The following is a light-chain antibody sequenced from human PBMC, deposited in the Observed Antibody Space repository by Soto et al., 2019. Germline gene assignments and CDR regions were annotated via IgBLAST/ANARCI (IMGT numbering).Light chain of an antibody. CDR3: QQGKSFPLT. J-gene: IGKJ4*01. V-gene: IGKV1-12*01. CDR2: KAS. Sequence: DIQMNQSPSSLSASVGDRVTITCRASQDINSWLAWYQQKPGLAPKLLIYKASSLQGGVPSRFSGSRSGTDFTLTISSLQPEDFATYFCQQGKSFPLTFGGGTKVDIK. CDR1: QDINSW.